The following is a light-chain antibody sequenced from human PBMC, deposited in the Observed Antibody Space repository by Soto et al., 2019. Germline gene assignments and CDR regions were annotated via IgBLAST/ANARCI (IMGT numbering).Light chain of an antibody. CDR2: GAS. V-gene: IGKV3-15*01. Sequence: EIVMTQSPVTLSVSPGERATLSCRASQSVSSDLAWYQQKPGQAPRLLIYGASTRATGIPARFSGSGSGTEFTLTISSLQSEDFAVYYCQQYHNWLMNTFGQGTKLEI. CDR3: QQYHNWLMNT. J-gene: IGKJ2*01. CDR1: QSVSSD.